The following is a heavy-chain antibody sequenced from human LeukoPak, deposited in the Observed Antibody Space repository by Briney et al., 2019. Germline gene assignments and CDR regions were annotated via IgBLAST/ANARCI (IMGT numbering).Heavy chain of an antibody. Sequence: NPSETLSLTCTVSGGSISSSSYYWGWIRQPPGKGLEWIGSIYYSGSTYYNPSLKSRATISVTAADTAVYYCVRGRYSSGWFKDKNWFDPWGQGIPVTVSS. CDR1: GGSISSSSYY. D-gene: IGHD6-19*01. V-gene: IGHV4-39*06. J-gene: IGHJ5*02. CDR3: WFDP. CDR2: IYYSGST.